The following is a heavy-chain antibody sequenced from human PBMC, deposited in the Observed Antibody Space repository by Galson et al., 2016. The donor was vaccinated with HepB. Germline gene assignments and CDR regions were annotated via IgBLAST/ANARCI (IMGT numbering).Heavy chain of an antibody. Sequence: SLRLSCAVSGLSFNRDAMHWVRQAPGKGLEWVSGISYDGKSDYYADSAKGRFTISRDNSRSTLYLQMNSLRPEDTAVYHCVRGHGFFDYWGQGTQVTVSS. J-gene: IGHJ4*02. CDR1: GLSFNRDA. CDR3: VRGHGFFDY. D-gene: IGHD6-25*01. CDR2: ISYDGKSD. V-gene: IGHV3-30*03.